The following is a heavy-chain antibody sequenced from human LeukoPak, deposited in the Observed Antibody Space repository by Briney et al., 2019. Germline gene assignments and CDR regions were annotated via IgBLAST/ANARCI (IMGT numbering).Heavy chain of an antibody. CDR2: FDPEGGET. Sequence: WASVKVSCKVSGYTLTELSMHWVRQAPGKGLEWMGGFDPEGGETIYAQKFQGRVTMTEDTSTDTAYMELSSLRSEDTAVYYCATGRGSSWYFDYWGQGTLVTVSS. J-gene: IGHJ4*02. CDR3: ATGRGSSWYFDY. D-gene: IGHD6-13*01. CDR1: GYTLTELS. V-gene: IGHV1-24*01.